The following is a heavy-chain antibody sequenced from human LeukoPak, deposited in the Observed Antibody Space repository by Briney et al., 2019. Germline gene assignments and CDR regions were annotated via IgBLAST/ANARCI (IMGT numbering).Heavy chain of an antibody. CDR3: ALGYNFGYQYFDF. D-gene: IGHD5-18*01. CDR1: GFTFSSYW. CDR2: IKQDGSEK. Sequence: SGGSLRLSCAASGFTFSSYWMSWVRQAPGKGLEWVANIKQDGSEKYYVDSVKGRFTISRDNAKNSLYLQMNSLRAEDTAVYYCALGYNFGYQYFDFWGQGTLVTVSS. J-gene: IGHJ4*02. V-gene: IGHV3-7*01.